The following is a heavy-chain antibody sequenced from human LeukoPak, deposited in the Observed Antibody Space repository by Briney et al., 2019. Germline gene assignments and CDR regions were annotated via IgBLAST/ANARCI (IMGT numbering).Heavy chain of an antibody. Sequence: QPGGSLRLSCAASGFTFSSYAMSWVRQAPGKGLEWVSGISWNSGSIGYADSVKGRFTISRDNAKNSLYLQMNSLRAEDTALYYCAKLSGELLRSIVDYWGQGTLVTVSS. V-gene: IGHV3-9*01. CDR1: GFTFSSYA. J-gene: IGHJ4*02. D-gene: IGHD1-26*01. CDR3: AKLSGELLRSIVDY. CDR2: ISWNSGSI.